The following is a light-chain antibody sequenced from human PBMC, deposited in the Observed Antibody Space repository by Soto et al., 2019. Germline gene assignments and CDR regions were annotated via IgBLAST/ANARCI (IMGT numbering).Light chain of an antibody. CDR3: PQYNNWPPYT. Sequence: EILITHCPATLSVSPGGRANLSFSARRGVSIHSAWYQHKHGQAPRLLIYGASTKATGIPARFSGSGSGTEFTLTISSLQSEDFAVYYCPQYNNWPPYTFGKGTKLEIK. V-gene: IGKV3-15*01. J-gene: IGKJ2*01. CDR2: GAS. CDR1: RGVSIH.